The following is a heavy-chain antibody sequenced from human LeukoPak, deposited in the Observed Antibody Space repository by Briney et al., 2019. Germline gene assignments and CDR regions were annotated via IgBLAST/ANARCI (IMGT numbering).Heavy chain of an antibody. CDR1: GYTFTGYY. CDR3: VRDSYDSSGNYLDY. D-gene: IGHD3-22*01. Sequence: ASVKVSCKASGYTFTGYYMHWVRQAPGQGLEWMGWINPNSGGTNYAQKFQGRVTMTRDTSISTAYMDLRSLRSDDTAVYYCVRDSYDSSGNYLDYWGQGTLVTVSS. CDR2: INPNSGGT. V-gene: IGHV1-2*02. J-gene: IGHJ4*02.